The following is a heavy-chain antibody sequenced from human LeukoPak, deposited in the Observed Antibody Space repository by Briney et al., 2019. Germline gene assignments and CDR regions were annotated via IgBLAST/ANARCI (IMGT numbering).Heavy chain of an antibody. Sequence: SETLSLTCTVSGGSISSYYWSWIRQPPGKGLEWIGYIYYSGSTNYNPSLKSRVTISEDTSKNQFSLKLSSVTAADTAVYYCARSTTVTTGLGYYFDYWGQGTLVTVSS. CDR2: IYYSGST. D-gene: IGHD4-11*01. CDR1: GGSISSYY. CDR3: ARSTTVTTGLGYYFDY. J-gene: IGHJ4*02. V-gene: IGHV4-59*01.